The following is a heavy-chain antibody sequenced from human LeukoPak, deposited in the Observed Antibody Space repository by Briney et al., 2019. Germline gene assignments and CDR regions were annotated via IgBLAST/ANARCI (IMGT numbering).Heavy chain of an antibody. Sequence: GGSLRLSCAASGFTFSSYAMSWVRQAPGKGLEWVSAISGSGGSTYYADSVKGRFTISRDNSKNTLYLQMNSLRAEDTAVYYCAKDPPYYYDSRTEAFDIWGQGTMVTVSS. D-gene: IGHD3-22*01. J-gene: IGHJ3*02. CDR3: AKDPPYYYDSRTEAFDI. CDR1: GFTFSSYA. CDR2: ISGSGGST. V-gene: IGHV3-23*01.